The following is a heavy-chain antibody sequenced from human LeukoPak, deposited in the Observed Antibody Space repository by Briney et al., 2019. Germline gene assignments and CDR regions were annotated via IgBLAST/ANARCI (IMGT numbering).Heavy chain of an antibody. D-gene: IGHD2-21*01. J-gene: IGHJ5*02. CDR1: GFTFTTYG. CDR3: VRAYHPGGWFDP. V-gene: IGHV3-23*01. Sequence: GGSLRLSCSASGFTFTTYGMNWVRQAPGKGLEWVSGIGGSGTRTYYADSVKGRFTISRDNSKDSLYLQMNSLTAEDTAMYYCVRAYHPGGWFDPWGQGTLVTVSS. CDR2: IGGSGTRT.